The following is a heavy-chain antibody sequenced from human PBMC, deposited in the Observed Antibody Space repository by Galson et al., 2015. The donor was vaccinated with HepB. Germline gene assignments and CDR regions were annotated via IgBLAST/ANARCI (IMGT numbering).Heavy chain of an antibody. J-gene: IGHJ2*01. CDR1: GFTFSSYA. CDR2: IWYDGSNK. D-gene: IGHD4-17*01. CDR3: ARGASTVSPYFDL. Sequence: PRRLSCAASGFTFSSYAMSWVRQAPGKGLEWAAVIWYDGSNKYYADSVKGRFTISRDNSKNTLYLQMSSLRAEDTAVYYCARGASTVSPYFDLWGRGTLVTVSS. V-gene: IGHV3-33*08.